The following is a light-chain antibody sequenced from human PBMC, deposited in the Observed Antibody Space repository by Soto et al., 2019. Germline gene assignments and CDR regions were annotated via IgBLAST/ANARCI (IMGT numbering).Light chain of an antibody. CDR2: ASS. CDR1: QGINIW. Sequence: DIQMTQSPSSVSASVGDTVTITCRASQGINIWLAWCQQKPGKAPNLLIYASSNLDSGVPSRFSGSGSGTDFTLTISSLQPEDFATYYCQQANSFPRTFGQGTKVEIK. J-gene: IGKJ2*01. V-gene: IGKV1-12*01. CDR3: QQANSFPRT.